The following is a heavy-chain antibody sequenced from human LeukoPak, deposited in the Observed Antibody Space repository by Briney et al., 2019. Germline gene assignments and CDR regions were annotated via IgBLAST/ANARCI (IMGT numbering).Heavy chain of an antibody. D-gene: IGHD3-10*01. J-gene: IGHJ4*02. CDR1: GFTSNSYA. CDR3: ASSYGSGSYYLGY. Sequence: PGGSLRLSCAASGFTSNSYAMRWARQAPGKGLEWVSVISYDGNRKYYIDSVKGRFTISRNNAANTLDLQMRSLTTEDTAVYYCASSYGSGSYYLGYWGQGTLVTVSS. CDR2: ISYDGNRK. V-gene: IGHV3-30*04.